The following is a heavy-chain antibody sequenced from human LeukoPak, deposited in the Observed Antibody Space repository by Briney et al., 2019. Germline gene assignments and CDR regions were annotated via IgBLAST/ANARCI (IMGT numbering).Heavy chain of an antibody. Sequence: SVTVSCTPSVCTFTNYALSWVRQAPGQGLEWMGRSIPMSGTIYYAQKFQGRGTITADRSTNTAYMELNSLRSEDTAVIYCARDCSSASCYERGSYFYFYMDIWGSGTTVTVSS. V-gene: IGHV1-69*06. J-gene: IGHJ6*03. CDR3: ARDCSSASCYERGSYFYFYMDI. D-gene: IGHD2-2*01. CDR2: SIPMSGTI. CDR1: VCTFTNYA.